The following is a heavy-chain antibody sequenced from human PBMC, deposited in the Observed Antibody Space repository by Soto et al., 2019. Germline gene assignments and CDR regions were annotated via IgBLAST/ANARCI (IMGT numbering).Heavy chain of an antibody. Sequence: SVKVSCKASVGTFSSYAISWVRQAPGQGLEWMGGIIPIFGTANYAQKFQGRVTITADESTSTAYMELSSLRSEDTAVYYCARDEVAAAGNPFYYYYYGMDVWGQGATVTVSS. V-gene: IGHV1-69*13. CDR1: VGTFSSYA. D-gene: IGHD6-13*01. CDR3: ARDEVAAAGNPFYYYYYGMDV. J-gene: IGHJ6*02. CDR2: IIPIFGTA.